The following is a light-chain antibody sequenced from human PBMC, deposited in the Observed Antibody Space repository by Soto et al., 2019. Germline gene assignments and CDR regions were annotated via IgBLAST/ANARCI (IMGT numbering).Light chain of an antibody. CDR1: QSLSGS. CDR2: AAS. J-gene: IGKJ1*01. CDR3: QQSYSLPRT. V-gene: IGKV1-39*01. Sequence: DIQMTQSPSSLSASVGDRVTITCRASQSLSGSLSWYQQKPGKAPNLLIYAASSLQSGVPSRFSGSGSGTDFTLTISTLQPEDFATYYCQQSYSLPRTFGQGTKVEVK.